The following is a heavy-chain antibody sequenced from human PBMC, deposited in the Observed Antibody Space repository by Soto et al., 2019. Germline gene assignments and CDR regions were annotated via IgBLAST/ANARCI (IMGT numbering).Heavy chain of an antibody. V-gene: IGHV3-33*01. Sequence: QVQLVESGGGVVQPGRSLRLSCAASGFTFSSYGMHWVRQAPGKGLEWVAVIWYDGSNKYYADSVKGRFTISRDNSKNTLYLQMNSLRAEDTAVYYCARDLPIAVAGNPDAFDIWGQGTMVTVSS. J-gene: IGHJ3*02. CDR2: IWYDGSNK. D-gene: IGHD6-19*01. CDR1: GFTFSSYG. CDR3: ARDLPIAVAGNPDAFDI.